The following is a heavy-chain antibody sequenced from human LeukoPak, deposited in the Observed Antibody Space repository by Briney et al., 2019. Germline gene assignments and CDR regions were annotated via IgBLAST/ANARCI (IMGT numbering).Heavy chain of an antibody. J-gene: IGHJ4*02. CDR3: AKRRTTVISLDQ. D-gene: IGHD4-17*01. CDR2: VSGSGGST. V-gene: IGHV3-23*01. CDR1: GCTFTDYA. Sequence: GGSLRLSCAASGCTFTDYAITWVRQAPGKGLEWVSAVSGSGGSTYYADSVKGRFTISRDNSKNTLYLQMNSLRAEDTAVYYCAKRRTTVISLDQWGQGTLVTVSS.